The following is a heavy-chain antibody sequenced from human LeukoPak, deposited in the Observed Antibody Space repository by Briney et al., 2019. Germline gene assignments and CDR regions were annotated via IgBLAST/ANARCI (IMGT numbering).Heavy chain of an antibody. Sequence: GGSLRLSCAASGFTFSSYGMHWVRQAPGEGLEWVAFIRYDGSNKYYADSVKGRFTISRDNSKNTLYLQMNGLRAEDTAVYYCARGQQPNYFYYYYMDVWGKGTTVTVSS. CDR3: ARGQQPNYFYYYYMDV. CDR1: GFTFSSYG. D-gene: IGHD6-13*01. V-gene: IGHV3-30*02. CDR2: IRYDGSNK. J-gene: IGHJ6*03.